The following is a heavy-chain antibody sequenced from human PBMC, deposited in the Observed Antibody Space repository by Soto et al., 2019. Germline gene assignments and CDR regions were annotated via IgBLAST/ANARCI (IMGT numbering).Heavy chain of an antibody. CDR3: ARGYGGSYYYDSSGYFIDY. CDR1: GVSISSGDYY. CDR2: IYYSGST. V-gene: IGHV4-30-4*01. Sequence: SETLSLTCTVSGVSISSGDYYWSWIRQPPGKGLEWIGYIYYSGSTYYNPSLKSRVTISVDTSKNQFSLKLSSVTAADTAVYYCARGYGGSYYYDSSGYFIDYWGQGTLVTVSS. J-gene: IGHJ4*02. D-gene: IGHD3-22*01.